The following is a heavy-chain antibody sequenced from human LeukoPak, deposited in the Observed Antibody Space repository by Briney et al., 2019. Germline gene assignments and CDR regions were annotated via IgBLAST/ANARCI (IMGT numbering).Heavy chain of an antibody. Sequence: SETLSLTCTVSGGSISSSSYYWNWIRQPPGKGLEWIGSVNYGGPTYYNPSLKSRVTISVDTSRNQFSLKLSSVTAADTSVYYCGRHDSGTYSRFDYWGQGSLVTVSS. V-gene: IGHV4-39*01. CDR1: GGSISSSSYY. CDR2: VNYGGPT. D-gene: IGHD1-26*01. J-gene: IGHJ4*02. CDR3: GRHDSGTYSRFDY.